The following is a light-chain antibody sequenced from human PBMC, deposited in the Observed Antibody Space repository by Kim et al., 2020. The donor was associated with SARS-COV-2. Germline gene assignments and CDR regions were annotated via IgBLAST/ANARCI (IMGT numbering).Light chain of an antibody. V-gene: IGKV3D-15*01. CDR1: ESVQSS. Sequence: VSPGDRATVACRASESVQSSVAGYQQTPGQAPRLLIYSVYTRATGIPARFSGSGSGTEFTLSISSLQSEDFAIYYCQQYNKRPLTFGGGTKVDIK. J-gene: IGKJ4*01. CDR2: SVY. CDR3: QQYNKRPLT.